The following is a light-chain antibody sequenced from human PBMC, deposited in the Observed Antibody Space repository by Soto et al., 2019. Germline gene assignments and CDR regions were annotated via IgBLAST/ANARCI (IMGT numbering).Light chain of an antibody. CDR2: GAS. CDR1: HDITNY. CDR3: QQDDSLPT. V-gene: IGKV1-33*01. J-gene: IGKJ4*01. Sequence: DIQMTQSPSSLSASVGDRVTITCQASHDITNYLNWYQQKPGKGPRLLIYGASNLETGVPSRFGGSGFGTDFSFTISSLQPEDFATYYCQQDDSLPTFGGGTKVELK.